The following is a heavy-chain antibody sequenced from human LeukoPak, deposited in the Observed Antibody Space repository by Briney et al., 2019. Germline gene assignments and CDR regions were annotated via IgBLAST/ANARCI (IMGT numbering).Heavy chain of an antibody. J-gene: IGHJ4*02. CDR1: GGSFSGYH. Sequence: SETLSLTCAVYGGSFSGYHWSWIRQPPGKGLEWIGEINHSGSTNYNPSLKSRVTISVDTSKNQFSLKLSSVTAADTAVYYCARGPSITIFGVVIGLDYWGQGTLVTVSS. CDR3: ARGPSITIFGVVIGLDY. CDR2: INHSGST. D-gene: IGHD3-3*01. V-gene: IGHV4-34*01.